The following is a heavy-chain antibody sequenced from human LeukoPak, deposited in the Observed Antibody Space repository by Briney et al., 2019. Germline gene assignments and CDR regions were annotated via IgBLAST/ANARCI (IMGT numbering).Heavy chain of an antibody. D-gene: IGHD2-2*01. CDR2: ISSSSSYI. J-gene: IGHJ4*02. Sequence: GGSLRLSCAASGFTFSSYSMNWVRQAPGKGLEWVSSISSSSSYIYYADSVKGRFTLSRDNAKNSLYLQMNSLRAEDTAVYYCARDTCSSTSCPTDYWGQGTLVTVSS. CDR1: GFTFSSYS. V-gene: IGHV3-21*01. CDR3: ARDTCSSTSCPTDY.